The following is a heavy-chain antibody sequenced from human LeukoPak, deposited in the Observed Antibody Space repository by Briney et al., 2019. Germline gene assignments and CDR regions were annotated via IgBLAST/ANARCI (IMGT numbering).Heavy chain of an antibody. CDR3: SRGQKDPYGPEFDY. V-gene: IGHV3-49*04. J-gene: IGHJ4*02. CDR1: GFIFGDYN. D-gene: IGHD3-10*01. Sequence: PGQSLRLSCTTSGFIFGDYNMNWVRQAPGKGLEWVGYIRAKIHDGTTDFAASVKGRFTISRDDSKSIAYLQMTSLKSEDTAVYYCSRGQKDPYGPEFDYWGQGTLVTVPS. CDR2: IRAKIHDGTT.